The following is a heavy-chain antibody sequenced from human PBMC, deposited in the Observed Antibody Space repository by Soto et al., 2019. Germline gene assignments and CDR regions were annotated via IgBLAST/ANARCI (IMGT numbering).Heavy chain of an antibody. J-gene: IGHJ4*02. CDR2: INSDGSST. CDR3: VRDDIGPGIDY. CDR1: GFTFSSYW. Sequence: EVQLVESGGGLVQPGGSLRLSCVASGFTFSSYWMHWVRQAPGKGLVWVSHINSDGSSTTYADSVKGRFTISRDNAKNTLYLQMNSLRAEDTAVYYCVRDDIGPGIDYWGLGTLVTVSS. V-gene: IGHV3-74*01.